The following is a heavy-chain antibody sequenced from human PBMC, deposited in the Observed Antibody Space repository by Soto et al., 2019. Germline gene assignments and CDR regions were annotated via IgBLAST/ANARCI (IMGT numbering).Heavy chain of an antibody. J-gene: IGHJ4*02. Sequence: VASVKVSCKASGYTFTSYGISWVRQAPGQGLEWMGWISAYNGNTNYAQKLQGRVTMTTDTSTSTAYMELRSLRSEDTAVFYCARALKSGGDTNFWGQGTQVTVSS. CDR3: ARALKSGGDTNF. V-gene: IGHV1-18*01. D-gene: IGHD2-21*01. CDR2: ISAYNGNT. CDR1: GYTFTSYG.